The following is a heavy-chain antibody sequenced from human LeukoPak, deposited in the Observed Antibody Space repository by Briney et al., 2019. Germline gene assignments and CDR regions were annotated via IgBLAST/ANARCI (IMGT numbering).Heavy chain of an antibody. CDR1: GYTFTSYG. J-gene: IGHJ3*02. D-gene: IGHD2/OR15-2a*01. V-gene: IGHV1-18*01. CDR3: ARYFSEKNIFDI. Sequence: ASVKVSCKASGYTFTSYGISWVRQAPGQGLEWMGWISAYNGNTNYAQKLQGRVTMTTDTSTSTAYMELSRLRSDDTAIYYCARYFSEKNIFDIWGQGTMVTVSS. CDR2: ISAYNGNT.